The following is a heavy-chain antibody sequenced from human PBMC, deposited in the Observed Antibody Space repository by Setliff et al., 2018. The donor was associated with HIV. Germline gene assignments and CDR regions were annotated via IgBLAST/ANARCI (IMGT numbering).Heavy chain of an antibody. V-gene: IGHV3-74*01. J-gene: IGHJ3*02. CDR2: MNTDGSST. Sequence: GGSLRLSCAASGFTFSSYWMHWVRQAPGKGLVWVFGMNTDGSSTRYADSVKGRFTISRDNSQNAPYLQMNSLTDEDTAVYYCAKVFAFGVDGFDIWGQGTMVTVSS. D-gene: IGHD3-10*01. CDR1: GFTFSSYW. CDR3: AKVFAFGVDGFDI.